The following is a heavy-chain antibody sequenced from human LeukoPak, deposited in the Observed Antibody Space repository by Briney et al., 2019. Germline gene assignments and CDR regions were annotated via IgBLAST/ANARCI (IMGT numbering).Heavy chain of an antibody. CDR2: INSDGSNT. V-gene: IGHV3-74*01. J-gene: IGHJ4*02. Sequence: PGGSLRLSCVASGFPFSTYWMHWVRQAPGKGLIWVSHINSDGSNTRYVDCVKGRFTISRDNAKNTLYLQMNSLRAEDTGVYYCARKTVPDYWGQGTLVTVSS. CDR3: ARKTVPDY. D-gene: IGHD1-1*01. CDR1: GFPFSTYW.